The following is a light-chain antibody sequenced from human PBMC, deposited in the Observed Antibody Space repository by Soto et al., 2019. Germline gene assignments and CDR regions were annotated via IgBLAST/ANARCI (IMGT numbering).Light chain of an antibody. Sequence: DVVMTHSPLSLPVTLGQPASISCRSSQSLVSSDGNTYLSWLQQRPGQSPRRLIYRVSSRDSGVPDRFSGGGSGTDFTLKISSVEAEDVGVYYCLQGSNWPGTFGQGTKVEIX. CDR3: LQGSNWPGT. V-gene: IGKV2-30*01. CDR1: QSLVSSDGNTY. J-gene: IGKJ1*01. CDR2: RVS.